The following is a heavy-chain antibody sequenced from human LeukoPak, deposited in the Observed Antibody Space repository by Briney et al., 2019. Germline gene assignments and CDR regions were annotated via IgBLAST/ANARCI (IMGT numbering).Heavy chain of an antibody. J-gene: IGHJ5*02. V-gene: IGHV3-11*01. CDR1: GFTFSDYY. CDR2: ITSSGGTI. CDR3: AREMDGEYASGTLLDL. D-gene: IGHD3-10*01. Sequence: PGGSLRLSCAASGFTFSDYYMSWIRQAPGKGLEWVSYITSSGGTIYYADSVKGRFTISRDNAKNSLYLQMNSLRAEDTAVYYCAREMDGEYASGTLLDLWGQGNMVTVSS.